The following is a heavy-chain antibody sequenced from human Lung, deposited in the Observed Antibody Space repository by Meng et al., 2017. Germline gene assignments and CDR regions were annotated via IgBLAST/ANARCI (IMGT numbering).Heavy chain of an antibody. Sequence: QVQLQESGPGLVKPTGTLSLTCSVSLGSITSSNWWSWVRQPPGKGLEWIGEISQSGRTNYDPSLRGRVTISVESNTQFSLKLSSVTAADTAVYYCAIHVTMAGQRGFDYWGQGTLVTVSS. J-gene: IGHJ4*02. CDR2: ISQSGRT. V-gene: IGHV4-4*02. CDR1: LGSITSSNW. CDR3: AIHVTMAGQRGFDY. D-gene: IGHD6-19*01.